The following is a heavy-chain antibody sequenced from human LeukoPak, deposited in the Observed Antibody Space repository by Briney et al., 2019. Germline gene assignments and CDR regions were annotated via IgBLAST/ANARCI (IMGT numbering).Heavy chain of an antibody. J-gene: IGHJ4*02. CDR3: ARAVPSTYYYDSSGYPDY. CDR2: ISSSSSYI. Sequence: PGGSLRLSCAASGFIFRGFAMSWVRQAPGKGLEWVSSISSSSSYIYYADSVKGRFTISRDNAKNSLYLQMNSLRAEDTAVYYCARAVPSTYYYDSSGYPDYWGQGTLVTVSS. D-gene: IGHD3-22*01. CDR1: GFIFRGFA. V-gene: IGHV3-21*01.